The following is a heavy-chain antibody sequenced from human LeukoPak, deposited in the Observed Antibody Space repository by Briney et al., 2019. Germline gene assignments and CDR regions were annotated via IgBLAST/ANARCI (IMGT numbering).Heavy chain of an antibody. Sequence: GGSLRLSCAASGFTFSSYWMSWVRQAPGKGLEWVAFIRYDGSNKYYADSVKGRFTISRDNSKNTLYLQMNSLRAEDTAVYYCAKDWYCSSTSCYTAEYFQHWGQGTLVTVSS. CDR1: GFTFSSYW. J-gene: IGHJ1*01. D-gene: IGHD2-2*02. V-gene: IGHV3-30*02. CDR2: IRYDGSNK. CDR3: AKDWYCSSTSCYTAEYFQH.